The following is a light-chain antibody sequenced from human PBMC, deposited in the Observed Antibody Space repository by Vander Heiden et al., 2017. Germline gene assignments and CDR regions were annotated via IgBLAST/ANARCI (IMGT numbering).Light chain of an antibody. J-gene: IGKJ2*01. CDR3: QQYNNDPYT. V-gene: IGKV1-5*03. Sequence: QMTQSPSTLSASVGDRVTITCRASQSISSWLAWYQQKPGKAPNLLIYNASSLESGVPSRFNGSGSVTEFTLTISGLQPDDFATYYCQQYNNDPYTFGQGTKLEIK. CDR2: NAS. CDR1: QSISSW.